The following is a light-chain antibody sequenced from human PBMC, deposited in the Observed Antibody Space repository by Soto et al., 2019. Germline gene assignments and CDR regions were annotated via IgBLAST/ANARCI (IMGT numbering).Light chain of an antibody. J-gene: IGLJ1*01. Sequence: QSVLTQPASVSGYPGQSITISCTGTSSDVGSYNLVSWYQQHPGKAPKLMIYEGSKRPSGVSNRFSGSKSGNTASLTISGLQAEDEADYYCCSYAGSSTLFGTGTKVTVL. CDR1: SSDVGSYNL. V-gene: IGLV2-23*01. CDR3: CSYAGSSTL. CDR2: EGS.